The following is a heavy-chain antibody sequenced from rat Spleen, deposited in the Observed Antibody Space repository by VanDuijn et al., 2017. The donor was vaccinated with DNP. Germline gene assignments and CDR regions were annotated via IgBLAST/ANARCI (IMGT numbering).Heavy chain of an antibody. CDR2: ISPTGGDS. J-gene: IGHJ2*01. Sequence: EVQLVESGGGLVQPGRSLKLSCAGSGFTFSDYNMAWVRQAPKKGLEWVATISPTGGDSYYRDSVKGRFTISRDNAKNTLYLQMNSLRSEDMATYYCARWNSGHFDYWGQGVMVPVSS. CDR1: GFTFSDYN. D-gene: IGHD4-3*01. V-gene: IGHV5-7*01. CDR3: ARWNSGHFDY.